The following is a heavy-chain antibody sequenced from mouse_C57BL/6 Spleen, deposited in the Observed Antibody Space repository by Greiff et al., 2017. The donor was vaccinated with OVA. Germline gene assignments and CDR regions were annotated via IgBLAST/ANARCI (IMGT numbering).Heavy chain of an antibody. Sequence: EVHLVESGGGLVQPGGSLKLSCAASGFTFSDYGMAWVRQAPRKGPEWVAFISNLAYSIYYADTVTGRFTISRENAKNTLYLEMSSLRSEDTAMYYCARRDYGSSYYAMDYWGQGTSVTVSS. CDR3: ARRDYGSSYYAMDY. CDR1: GFTFSDYG. CDR2: ISNLAYSI. J-gene: IGHJ4*01. V-gene: IGHV5-15*04. D-gene: IGHD1-1*01.